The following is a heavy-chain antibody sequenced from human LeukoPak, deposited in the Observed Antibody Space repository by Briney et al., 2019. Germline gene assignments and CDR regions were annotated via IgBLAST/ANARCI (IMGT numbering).Heavy chain of an antibody. CDR2: ISDSGGNT. D-gene: IGHD6-6*01. V-gene: IGHV3-23*01. CDR1: GFTFNTYA. J-gene: IGHJ4*02. CDR3: ARHRSSWLIDY. Sequence: GSLRLSCAASGFTFNTYAMSWVRQAPWERLQWVSGISDSGGNTYYADSVRGRFTISRDNSKNTLYLQMNSLRAEDTAVYYCARHRSSWLIDYWGQGTLVTVSS.